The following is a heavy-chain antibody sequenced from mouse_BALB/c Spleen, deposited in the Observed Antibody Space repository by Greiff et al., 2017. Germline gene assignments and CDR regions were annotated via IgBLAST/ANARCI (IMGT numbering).Heavy chain of an antibody. CDR2: INPYNGGT. D-gene: IGHD2-4*01. V-gene: IGHV1-18*01. J-gene: IGHJ3*01. Sequence: VQLQQSGTVLARPGASVKISCKASGYSFTGYTMNWVKQSHGKNLEWIGLINPYNGGTSYNQKFKGKATLTVDKSSSTAYMELLSLTSEDSAVYYCARHPSPMINSWFAYWGQGTLVTVSA. CDR1: GYSFTGYT. CDR3: ARHPSPMINSWFAY.